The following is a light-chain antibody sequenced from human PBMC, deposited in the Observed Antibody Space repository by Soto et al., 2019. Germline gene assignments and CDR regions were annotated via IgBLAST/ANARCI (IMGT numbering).Light chain of an antibody. Sequence: QSALTQPPSASGSPGQSVTISCTGTSSDVGGYAYVSWYQQHPGKAPKLMIYEVSQPPSGVPYRFSSSKSGNTASLTVSGLQAEDEAYYSCSSDAGSTNYVFGTGTKLTVL. J-gene: IGLJ1*01. CDR3: SSDAGSTNYV. V-gene: IGLV2-8*01. CDR1: SSDVGGYAY. CDR2: EVS.